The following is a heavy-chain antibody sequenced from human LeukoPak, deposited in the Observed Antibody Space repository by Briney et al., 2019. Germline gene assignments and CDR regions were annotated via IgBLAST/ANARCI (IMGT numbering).Heavy chain of an antibody. CDR2: ISGGGENA. CDR1: GFTFTSYA. J-gene: IGHJ4*02. Sequence: GGSLRLSCGASGFTFTSYAMSWIRQALGKGLEWVSAISGGGENAYYADSVKGRFTISRDNSKNTLYLQMNSLRAEDTAVYYCAKANYDSSGGAPYYFDYWGQGTLVTVSS. D-gene: IGHD3-22*01. V-gene: IGHV3-23*01. CDR3: AKANYDSSGGAPYYFDY.